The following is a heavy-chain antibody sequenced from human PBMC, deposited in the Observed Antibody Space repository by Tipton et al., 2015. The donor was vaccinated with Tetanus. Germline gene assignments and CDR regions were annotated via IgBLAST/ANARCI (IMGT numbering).Heavy chain of an antibody. J-gene: IGHJ4*02. CDR2: IYYSGST. CDR3: ARGVGVAGTLFDY. Sequence: TLSLTCTVSGGSISSYYWSWIRQPPGKGLEWIGYIYYSGSTNYNPSLKSRVTISVDTSKNQFSLKLSSVTAAETAVYYCARGVGVAGTLFDYWGQGTLVTVSS. D-gene: IGHD1/OR15-1a*01. CDR1: GGSISSYY. V-gene: IGHV4-59*01.